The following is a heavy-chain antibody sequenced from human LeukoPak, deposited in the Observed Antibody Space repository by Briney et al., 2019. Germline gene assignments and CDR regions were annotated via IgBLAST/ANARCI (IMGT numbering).Heavy chain of an antibody. D-gene: IGHD6-13*01. V-gene: IGHV3-30*18. CDR1: GFTFSSYG. CDR2: IKYDGSNK. J-gene: IGHJ4*02. CDR3: AKDLSSSSWYVGNFDY. Sequence: GRSLRLSCAASGFTFSSYGMHWVRQAPGKGLEWVTDIKYDGSNKYYADSVKGRFTISRDNSKNTLYLQMNSLRAEDTAVYYGAKDLSSSSWYVGNFDYWGQGTLVTVA.